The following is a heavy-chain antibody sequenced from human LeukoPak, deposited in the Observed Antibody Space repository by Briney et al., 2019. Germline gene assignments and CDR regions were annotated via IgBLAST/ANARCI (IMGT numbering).Heavy chain of an antibody. CDR3: ASFAGFWSGYSIDY. CDR1: GGSFSGYY. Sequence: SETLSLTCAVYGGSFSGYYWSWIRQPPGKGLEWIGEINHSGSTNYNPSLKSRVTISVDTSKNQFSLKLSSVAAADTAVYYCASFAGFWSGYSIDYWGQGTLVTVSS. J-gene: IGHJ4*02. V-gene: IGHV4-34*01. D-gene: IGHD3-3*01. CDR2: INHSGST.